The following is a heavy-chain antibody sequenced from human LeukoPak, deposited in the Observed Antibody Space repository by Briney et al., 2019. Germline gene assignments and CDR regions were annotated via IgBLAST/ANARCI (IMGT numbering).Heavy chain of an antibody. D-gene: IGHD3-22*01. Sequence: PSETLSLTCTVSGGSISSGDYYWSWIRQPPGKGLEWNGYIYYSGSTYYNPSLKSRVTISVDTSKNQFSLKLSSVTAADTAVYYCARDPYDSSGYYDYWGQGTLVTVSS. CDR2: IYYSGST. V-gene: IGHV4-30-4*08. J-gene: IGHJ4*02. CDR3: ARDPYDSSGYYDY. CDR1: GGSISSGDYY.